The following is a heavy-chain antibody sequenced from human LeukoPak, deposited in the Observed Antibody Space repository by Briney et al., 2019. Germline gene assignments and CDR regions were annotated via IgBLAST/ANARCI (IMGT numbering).Heavy chain of an antibody. J-gene: IGHJ4*02. CDR3: ARVGGYHSFDY. CDR1: GGSFSGYY. Sequence: PSETLSLTCAVYGGSFSGYYWSWIRQPPGKGLEWIGEINHSGSTNYNPSLKSRVTISVDTSKNQFSLKLSSVTAADTAVYYCARVGGYHSFDYWGQGTLVTVSS. D-gene: IGHD5-12*01. V-gene: IGHV4-34*01. CDR2: INHSGST.